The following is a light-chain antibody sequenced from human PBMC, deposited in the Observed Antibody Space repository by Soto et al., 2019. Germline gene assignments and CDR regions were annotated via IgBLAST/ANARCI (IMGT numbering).Light chain of an antibody. V-gene: IGLV6-57*04. CDR2: EDD. J-gene: IGLJ2*01. CDR3: QSYDASNTVV. CDR1: SGSIASNY. Sequence: NFMVTQPHSVSESPGKTVTISCTRSSGSIASNYVQWYQQRPGSAPTTLIYEDDQRPSGVPDRFSGSIDRSSNSASLTISGLKTEDEADYYCQSYDASNTVVFGGGTKLTVL.